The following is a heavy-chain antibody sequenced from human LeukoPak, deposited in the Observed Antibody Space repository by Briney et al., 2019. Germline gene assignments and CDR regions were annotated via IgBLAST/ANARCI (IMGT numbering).Heavy chain of an antibody. CDR2: MYYSGSP. CDR3: ARAVNDFWSGFSYYFDC. D-gene: IGHD3-3*01. Sequence: SETLSLTCTVSGGSISSGGSYWTWIRQHPGKGLEWIGYMYYSGSPYYNPSLRSRLTISVDTSKNQFSLKLSSVTAADTAVYYRARAVNDFWSGFSYYFDCWGQGTLVTVSS. V-gene: IGHV4-31*03. J-gene: IGHJ4*02. CDR1: GGSISSGGSY.